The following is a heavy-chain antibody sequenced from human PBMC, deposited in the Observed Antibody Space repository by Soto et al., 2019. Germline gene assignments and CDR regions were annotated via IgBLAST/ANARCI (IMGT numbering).Heavy chain of an antibody. CDR3: AREGGYCSSTSCRHYYYYGMDV. CDR2: ISYDGSNK. D-gene: IGHD2-2*01. Sequence: GGSLRRSCAASGFTFSSYAMHWVRQAPGKGLEWVAVISYDGSNKYYADSVKGRFTISRDNSKNTLYLQMNSLRAEDTAVYYCAREGGYCSSTSCRHYYYYGMDVWGQVPSVTFS. CDR1: GFTFSSYA. V-gene: IGHV3-30-3*01. J-gene: IGHJ6*02.